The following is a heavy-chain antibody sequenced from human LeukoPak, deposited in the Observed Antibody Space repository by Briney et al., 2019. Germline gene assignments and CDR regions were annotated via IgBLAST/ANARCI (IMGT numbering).Heavy chain of an antibody. CDR3: ARAASLGYCSSTSCYAPPGYFQH. J-gene: IGHJ1*01. CDR2: INHSGST. D-gene: IGHD2-2*01. Sequence: SETLSLTCAVYGGSFSGYYWSWIRQPPEKGLEWIGEINHSGSTNYNPSLKSRVTISVDTSKNQFSLKLSSVTAADTAVYYCARAASLGYCSSTSCYAPPGYFQHWGQGTLVTVSS. CDR1: GGSFSGYY. V-gene: IGHV4-34*01.